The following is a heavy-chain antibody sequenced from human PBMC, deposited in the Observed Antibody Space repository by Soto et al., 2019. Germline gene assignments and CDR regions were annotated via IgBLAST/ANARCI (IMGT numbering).Heavy chain of an antibody. Sequence: GASVKISCKASGGTFSSYAISWVREAPGQGLEWMGGIIPIFGTANYAQKFQGRVTITAEKSTSTDYMELSSLRSEDTAVYYCARRAWGYDNWFEPWGEGTLVTVSS. J-gene: IGHJ5*02. CDR3: ARRAWGYDNWFEP. CDR2: IIPIFGTA. V-gene: IGHV1-69*06. D-gene: IGHD5-12*01. CDR1: GGTFSSYA.